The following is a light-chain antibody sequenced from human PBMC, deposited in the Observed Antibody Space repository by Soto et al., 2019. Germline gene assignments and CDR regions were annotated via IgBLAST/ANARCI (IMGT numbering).Light chain of an antibody. Sequence: QSVLTQPPSASGPPGQSVTISCTGTSSDVGGYNYVSWYQHHPGKAPKLIIYEVSKRPSGVPDRFSGSKSGNTASPTVSGLQAEDEADYYCSSYAGSNIHYVFGTGTKLTVL. CDR1: SSDVGGYNY. CDR3: SSYAGSNIHYV. CDR2: EVS. V-gene: IGLV2-8*01. J-gene: IGLJ1*01.